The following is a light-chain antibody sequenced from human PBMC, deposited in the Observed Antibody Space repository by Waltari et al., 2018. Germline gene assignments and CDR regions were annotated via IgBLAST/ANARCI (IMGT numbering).Light chain of an antibody. CDR2: SAS. V-gene: IGKV3-15*01. Sequence: EIVMTQSPATLSVSPGERGTLSCRASQSISSYLAWYQHKPGQAPRLLIYSASTRATDIPARFSGSGSGTEFTLTITGLQSEDFAVYYCQHYYNWPRAFGPGTNVEIK. CDR3: QHYYNWPRA. J-gene: IGKJ1*01. CDR1: QSISSY.